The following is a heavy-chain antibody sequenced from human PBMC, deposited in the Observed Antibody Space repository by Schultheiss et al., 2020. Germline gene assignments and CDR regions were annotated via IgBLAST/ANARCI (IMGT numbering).Heavy chain of an antibody. CDR3: ARDGSGYSSGWYFDY. CDR1: GGSVSSGSYY. J-gene: IGHJ4*02. V-gene: IGHV4-31*03. Sequence: SQTLSLTYTVSGGSVSSGSYYWSWIRQPPGKGLEWIGYIYYSGSTYYNPSLESRVTISVDTSKNQFSLKLSSVTAADTAVYYCARDGSGYSSGWYFDYWGQGTLVTVSS. CDR2: IYYSGST. D-gene: IGHD6-19*01.